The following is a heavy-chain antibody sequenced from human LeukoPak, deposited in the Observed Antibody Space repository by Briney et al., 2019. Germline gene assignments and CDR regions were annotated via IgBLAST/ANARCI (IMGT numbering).Heavy chain of an antibody. V-gene: IGHV4-59*08. CDR3: ARGEENGMDV. D-gene: IGHD2-21*01. J-gene: IGHJ6*02. CDR2: IYYSGST. CDR1: GGSISSYY. Sequence: PSETLSLTCTVSGGSISSYYWSWIRQPPGKGLEWIGYIYYSGSTYYNPSLKSRVTISVDTSKNQFSLKLSSVTAADTAVYFCARGEENGMDVWGQGTTVTVSS.